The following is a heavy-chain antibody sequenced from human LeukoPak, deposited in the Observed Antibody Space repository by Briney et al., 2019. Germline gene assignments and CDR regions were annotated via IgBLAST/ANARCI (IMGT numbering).Heavy chain of an antibody. D-gene: IGHD3-22*01. CDR1: GFTFSSYS. CDR3: ARVWSSGYTKDY. J-gene: IGHJ4*02. V-gene: IGHV3-48*04. Sequence: GGSLRLSCAASGFTFSSYSIDWVRQAPGKGLEWLSYISSSSSTIYSADSVKGRFTISRDNAKNSAYLHMNSLRAEDTAVYYCARVWSSGYTKDYWGQGTLVTVS. CDR2: ISSSSSTI.